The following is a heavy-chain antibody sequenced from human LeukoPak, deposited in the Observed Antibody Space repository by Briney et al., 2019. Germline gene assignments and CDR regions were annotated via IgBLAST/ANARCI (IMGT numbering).Heavy chain of an antibody. CDR3: AREGTGYYFDY. CDR2: INHSGSA. Sequence: PETLSLTCTVSGGSISSYYWSWIRQPPGKGLEWIGEINHSGSANYNPSLKSRVTISVDTSKNQFSLKLSSVTAADTAVYYCAREGTGYYFDYWGQGTLVTVSS. CDR1: GGSISSYY. V-gene: IGHV4-34*01. D-gene: IGHD3-10*01. J-gene: IGHJ4*02.